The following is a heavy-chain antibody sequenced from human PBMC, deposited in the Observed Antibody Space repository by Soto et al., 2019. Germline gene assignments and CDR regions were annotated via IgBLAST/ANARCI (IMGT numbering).Heavy chain of an antibody. CDR2: IYHSGNT. CDR3: ARWGGGYYFDI. J-gene: IGHJ4*02. V-gene: IGHV4-31*03. D-gene: IGHD3-22*01. Sequence: QVQLQESGPGLVKPSQTLSLTCRVSGGSITSGTYYWNWIRQHPGKGLEWIGYIYHSGNTYTIPSLKSRVTISVDTSKNQFSLNLSSVTAADTAVYYCARWGGGYYFDIWGQGSLVTVSS. CDR1: GGSITSGTYY.